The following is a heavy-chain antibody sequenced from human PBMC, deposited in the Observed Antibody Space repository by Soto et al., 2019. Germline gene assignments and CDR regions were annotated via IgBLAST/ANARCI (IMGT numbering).Heavy chain of an antibody. Sequence: QITLKESGPTLGKPTQTLTLTCTFSGFSLNTDGVAVGGIRQPPGKALEWLALIYWDDDKRYSPSLKTRLTVTQDTSKNQVVLTMTNMDPVDTVTYSCAKTMGWNWFAPWGQGTLVTVSP. J-gene: IGHJ5*02. V-gene: IGHV2-5*02. D-gene: IGHD1-1*01. CDR2: IYWDDDK. CDR1: GFSLNTDGVA. CDR3: AKTMGWNWFAP.